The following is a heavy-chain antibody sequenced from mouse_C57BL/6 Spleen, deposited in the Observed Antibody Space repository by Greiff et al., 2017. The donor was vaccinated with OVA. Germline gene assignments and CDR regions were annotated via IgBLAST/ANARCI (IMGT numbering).Heavy chain of an antibody. CDR1: GFSLTSYG. D-gene: IGHD1-1*01. CDR2: IWGDGST. V-gene: IGHV2-3*01. Sequence: QVQLQQSGPGLVAPSQSLSITCTVSGFSLTSYGVSWVRQPPGKGLEWLGVIWGDGSTNYHSALISRLSISKDNSKSQVFLKLNSLQTDDTATYYCAKMRNDYYGSLFAYWGQGTLVTVSA. CDR3: AKMRNDYYGSLFAY. J-gene: IGHJ3*01.